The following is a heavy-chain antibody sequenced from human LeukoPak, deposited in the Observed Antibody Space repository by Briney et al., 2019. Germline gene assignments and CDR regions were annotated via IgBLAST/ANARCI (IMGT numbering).Heavy chain of an antibody. CDR1: GYTFTSYG. D-gene: IGHD2-2*01. CDR2: ISAYNGNT. V-gene: IGHV1-18*01. CDR3: ARVRVPAAMFYYYMDV. J-gene: IGHJ6*03. Sequence: ASVKVSCKASGYTFTSYGISWVRQAPGQGLEWMGWISAYNGNTNYAQKLQGRVTMTTDTSTSTAYMELRSLRSDDTAVYYCARVRVPAAMFYYYMDVWGKGTTVTVSS.